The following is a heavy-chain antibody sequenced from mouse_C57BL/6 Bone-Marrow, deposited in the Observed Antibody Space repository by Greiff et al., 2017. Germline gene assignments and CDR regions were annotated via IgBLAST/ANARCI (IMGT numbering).Heavy chain of an antibody. V-gene: IGHV1-18*01. CDR3: GSLYAMDY. Sequence: EVQLQQSGPELVKPGPSVTIPCKASGYTFTDYNMDWVKQSHGKSLEWIGDINPNNGGTIYNQQIKGKATLTVEKSSSTAYKALRSLTSADNAVYYCGSLYAMDYWGQGTSVTVSS. J-gene: IGHJ4*01. CDR2: INPNNGGT. CDR1: GYTFTDYN.